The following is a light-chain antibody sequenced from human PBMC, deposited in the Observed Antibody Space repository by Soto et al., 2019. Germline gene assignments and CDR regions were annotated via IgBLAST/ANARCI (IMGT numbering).Light chain of an antibody. CDR2: GAS. CDR3: QQYNNWPLT. V-gene: IGKV3D-15*01. CDR1: QSVTNN. Sequence: EIVMTQSPATLSVSPGERATLSCRASQSVTNNLAWYQQKPGQAPRLLIYGASTRATGIPARFSGSGSGTEFTLTIGSLQSEDFAVYYCQQYNNWPLTFGGGTKVDI. J-gene: IGKJ4*01.